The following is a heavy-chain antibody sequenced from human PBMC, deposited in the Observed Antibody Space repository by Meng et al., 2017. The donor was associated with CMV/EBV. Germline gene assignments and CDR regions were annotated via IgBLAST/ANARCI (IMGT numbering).Heavy chain of an antibody. V-gene: IGHV4-31*02. J-gene: IGHJ4*02. CDR3: ARDPNYGSGSPDY. CDR1: GGSISSGGYY. D-gene: IGHD3-10*01. CDR2: IYYSGST. Sequence: VSGGSISSGGYYWSWIRQHPGKGLEWIGYIYYSGSTYYDPSLKSRVNISVDTSKNQFSLKLSSVTAADTAVYYCARDPNYGSGSPDYWGQGTLVTVSS.